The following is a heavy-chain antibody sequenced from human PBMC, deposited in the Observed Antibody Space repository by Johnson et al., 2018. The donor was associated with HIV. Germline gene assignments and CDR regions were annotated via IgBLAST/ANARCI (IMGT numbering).Heavy chain of an antibody. D-gene: IGHD3-3*01. V-gene: IGHV3-30*04. CDR3: AAYYDFWSGSYTSGFDI. J-gene: IGHJ3*02. CDR2: ISYDGSNQ. Sequence: QVQLVESGGGVVQPGRSLRLSCAASGFTFSSYAIHWVRQAPGKGLEWVAVISYDGSNQYYADSVKGRFTISRDNSKNTVFLQMNSLRPEDTAMYYCAAYYDFWSGSYTSGFDIWGQGTMVTVSS. CDR1: GFTFSSYA.